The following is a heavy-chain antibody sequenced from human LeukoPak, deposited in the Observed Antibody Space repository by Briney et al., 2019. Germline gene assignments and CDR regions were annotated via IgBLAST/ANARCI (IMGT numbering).Heavy chain of an antibody. CDR2: INPKNGGT. CDR3: ATKTTPLYCGGDCYSGLGWFDP. CDR1: GYTLTGYY. Sequence: ASVKVSCKASGYTLTGYYIHWVRPAPGQGLEWMGWINPKNGGTRFAQKFQGRVTMTRDTSISTAYMELSSLRSDDTAVYYCATKTTPLYCGGDCYSGLGWFDPWGQGTLITVSS. V-gene: IGHV1-2*02. J-gene: IGHJ5*02. D-gene: IGHD2-21*02.